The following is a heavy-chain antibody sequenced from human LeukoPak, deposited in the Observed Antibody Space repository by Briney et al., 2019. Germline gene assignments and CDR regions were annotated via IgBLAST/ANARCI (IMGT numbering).Heavy chain of an antibody. D-gene: IGHD2-21*02. V-gene: IGHV1-2*02. CDR1: GYTFTDHY. Sequence: ASVKVSCKASGYTFTDHYTHWVRQAPGQGLEWMGFINPKTGATRYAQKFQGSITVTRDTSVNTAYMELSGLGPDDTAMYYCVRVAYCGANCYYYVDSWDQGTLVTVSS. CDR3: VRVAYCGANCYYYVDS. J-gene: IGHJ4*02. CDR2: INPKTGAT.